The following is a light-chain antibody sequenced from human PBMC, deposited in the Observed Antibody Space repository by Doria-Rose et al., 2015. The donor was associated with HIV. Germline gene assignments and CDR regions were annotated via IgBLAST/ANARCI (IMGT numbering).Light chain of an antibody. CDR3: QQYDSLT. Sequence: DIRMTQSPSSLSASVGDRVTITCQASQDISNYLNWYQQKPGKAPKLLIYDASNLETGVPSRFSGSGSGTDFTFTISSLQPEDIATYYCQQYDSLTFGGGTKVEIK. CDR2: DAS. CDR1: QDISNY. J-gene: IGKJ4*01. V-gene: IGKV1-33*01.